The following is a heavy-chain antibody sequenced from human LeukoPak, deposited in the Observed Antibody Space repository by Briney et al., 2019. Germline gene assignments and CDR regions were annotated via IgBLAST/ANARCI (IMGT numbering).Heavy chain of an antibody. J-gene: IGHJ4*02. CDR3: ARSLPYGTTWYGRSDF. CDR1: GFTFNSYW. V-gene: IGHV3-7*03. D-gene: IGHD6-13*01. Sequence: GGSLRLSCAASGFTFNSYWMSWVRQAPGKGLEWVANIKQDGSEKYYVDSVKGRFTISRDNAMNSLYLQMNSLRAEDTAIYYCARSLPYGTTWYGRSDFWGQGTLVTVSS. CDR2: IKQDGSEK.